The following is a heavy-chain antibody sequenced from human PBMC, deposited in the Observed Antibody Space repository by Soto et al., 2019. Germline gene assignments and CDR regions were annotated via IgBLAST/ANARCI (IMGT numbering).Heavy chain of an antibody. D-gene: IGHD3-22*01. J-gene: IGHJ4*02. V-gene: IGHV3-11*06. Sequence: GGSLRLSCAASGFTLSDYYMSWIRQAPGKGLEWVSYISSSSSYTNYADSVKGRFTISRDNAKNSLYLQMNSLRAEDTAVYYCARRSDYYDSSGAIDYWGQGTLVTVSS. CDR3: ARRSDYYDSSGAIDY. CDR1: GFTLSDYY. CDR2: ISSSSSYT.